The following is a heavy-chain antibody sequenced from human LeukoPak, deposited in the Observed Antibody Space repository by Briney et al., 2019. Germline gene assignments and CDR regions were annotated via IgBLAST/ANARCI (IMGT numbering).Heavy chain of an antibody. Sequence: GGSLRLSCAASGFTFSNYWMSWVRQAPGKGLEWVANIKQDGSEKYYVNSVKGRFTISRDDAKNSLYLQMNSLRAEDTAVYYCAGEHGDYFDYWGQGTLVTVSS. V-gene: IGHV3-7*01. J-gene: IGHJ4*02. CDR1: GFTFSNYW. CDR2: IKQDGSEK. D-gene: IGHD4-17*01. CDR3: AGEHGDYFDY.